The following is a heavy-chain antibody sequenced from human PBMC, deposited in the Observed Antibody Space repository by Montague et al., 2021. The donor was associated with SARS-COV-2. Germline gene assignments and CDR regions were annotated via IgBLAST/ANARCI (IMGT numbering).Heavy chain of an antibody. J-gene: IGHJ3*02. CDR2: IYDGGAV. Sequence: SETLSLTCTVSGGSITGYYWSRLRRSPGKGLEWIAYIYDGGAVNXNPSLGSRVTISTDTSKNQLPLKVNSVTAADTAVYYCVRDHPYGGPRGAYDIWGQGTVVTVSS. V-gene: IGHV4-59*01. CDR1: GGSITGYY. D-gene: IGHD4-23*01. CDR3: VRDHPYGGPRGAYDI.